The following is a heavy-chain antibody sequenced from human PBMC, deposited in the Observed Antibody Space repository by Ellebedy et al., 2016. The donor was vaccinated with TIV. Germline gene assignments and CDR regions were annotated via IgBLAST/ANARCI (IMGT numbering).Heavy chain of an antibody. CDR3: VTARLAAVVELNSNFFDN. CDR1: DGSIKSYY. CDR2: IHHTGST. V-gene: IGHV4-59*01. J-gene: IGHJ4*02. D-gene: IGHD6-13*01. Sequence: MPGGSLRLSCTVSDGSIKSYYWTWIRQLPGKGLEWFGYIHHTGSTNYNPSLKNRVTTSVDASKSQFSLKLNSVTAADTAVYYCVTARLAAVVELNSNFFDNWGRGTLVTVSS.